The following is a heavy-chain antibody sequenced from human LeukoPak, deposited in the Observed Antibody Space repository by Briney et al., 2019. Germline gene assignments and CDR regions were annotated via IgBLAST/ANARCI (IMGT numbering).Heavy chain of an antibody. J-gene: IGHJ6*03. D-gene: IGHD3-10*01. V-gene: IGHV4-4*07. CDR3: ARGGMVRGVMPFYCYYYMDV. CDR1: GGSISSYY. CDR2: IYTSGST. Sequence: PSETLSLTCTVSGGSISSYYWSWIRQPAGKGLEWIGRIYTSGSTNYNPSLKSRVTMSVDTSKNQFSLKLSSVTAADTAVYYCARGGMVRGVMPFYCYYYMDVWGKGTTVTISS.